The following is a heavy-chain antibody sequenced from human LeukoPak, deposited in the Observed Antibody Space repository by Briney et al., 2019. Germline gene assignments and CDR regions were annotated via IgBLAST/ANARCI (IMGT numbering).Heavy chain of an antibody. Sequence: GGSLRLSCAASGFTFSGSDMHWVRQASGKGLEWVGRIRSKANSYATAYTASVKGRFTISRDDSKNTAYLQMTSLKTEDTAVYYCTTLDFDFWGQGTLVTVSS. J-gene: IGHJ4*02. CDR3: TTLDFDF. CDR2: IRSKANSYAT. V-gene: IGHV3-73*01. CDR1: GFTFSGSD.